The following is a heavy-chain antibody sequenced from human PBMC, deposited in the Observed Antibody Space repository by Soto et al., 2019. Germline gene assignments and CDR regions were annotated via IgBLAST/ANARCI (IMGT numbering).Heavy chain of an antibody. D-gene: IGHD3-22*01. Sequence: GGSLRLSCAASGFTFSSYAMSWVRQAPGKGLEWVSNISATGGRTFDADSVKGRFIVARDNAKNTLYLEMDSLSAEDTAVDYCAKAVVYYYDSSCPDDALDLWGQGTMVTVSS. J-gene: IGHJ3*01. V-gene: IGHV3-23*01. CDR2: ISATGGRT. CDR3: AKAVVYYYDSSCPDDALDL. CDR1: GFTFSSYA.